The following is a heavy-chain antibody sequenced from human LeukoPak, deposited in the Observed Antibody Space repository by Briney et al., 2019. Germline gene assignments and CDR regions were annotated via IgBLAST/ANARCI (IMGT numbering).Heavy chain of an antibody. CDR3: ASHRFGELSDWFDP. CDR1: GGSLSSGGSY. V-gene: IGHV4-30-2*01. J-gene: IGHJ5*02. Sequence: PSETLSLTCTVSGGSLSSGGSYCSCTRQPPGRGLEWIGYIYHSGSTYYNPSLKSRVTMSVDRSKNQFSLKLSSVTAADTAVYYCASHRFGELSDWFDPWGQGTLVTVSS. D-gene: IGHD3-10*01. CDR2: IYHSGST.